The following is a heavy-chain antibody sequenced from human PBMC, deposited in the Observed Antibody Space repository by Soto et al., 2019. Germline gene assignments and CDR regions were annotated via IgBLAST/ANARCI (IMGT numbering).Heavy chain of an antibody. Sequence: SETLSLTCTVSGGSISSSSYYWGWIRQPPGKGLEWIGSIYYSGSTYYNPSLKSRVTISVDTSKNQFSLKLSSVTAADTAVYYCARRSFWSGYYQYHYYGMDVWGQGTTVTVS. J-gene: IGHJ6*02. CDR1: GGSISSSSYY. D-gene: IGHD3-3*01. CDR3: ARRSFWSGYYQYHYYGMDV. CDR2: IYYSGST. V-gene: IGHV4-39*01.